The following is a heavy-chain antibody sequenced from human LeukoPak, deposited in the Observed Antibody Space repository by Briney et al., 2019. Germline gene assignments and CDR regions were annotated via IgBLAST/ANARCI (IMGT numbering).Heavy chain of an antibody. CDR2: IYSGGST. CDR1: GFTFSSYA. V-gene: IGHV3-53*01. J-gene: IGHJ4*02. CDR3: ARGRDGYNYYDY. D-gene: IGHD5-24*01. Sequence: PGGSLRLSCAASGFTFSSYAMHWVRQAPGKGLEWVSVIYSGGSTYYADSVKGRFTISRDNSKSTLYLQMNSLRAEDTAVYYCARGRDGYNYYDYWGQGTLVTVSS.